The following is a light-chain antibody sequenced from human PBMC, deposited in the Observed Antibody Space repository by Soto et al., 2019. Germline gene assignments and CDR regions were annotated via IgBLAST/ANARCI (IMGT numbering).Light chain of an antibody. V-gene: IGKV2-28*01. J-gene: IGKJ1*01. Sequence: DIVMTQSPLSLPVTPGEPASISCRSSQSLLHSNGYNYLDWYLQKPGQSPQLLIYLGSTRPPVVPHRFSGSGSGTDFTLKISRVEAEDVGVYYCMRARHTPWTCSQGNKVEIK. CDR3: MRARHTPWT. CDR2: LGS. CDR1: QSLLHSNGYNY.